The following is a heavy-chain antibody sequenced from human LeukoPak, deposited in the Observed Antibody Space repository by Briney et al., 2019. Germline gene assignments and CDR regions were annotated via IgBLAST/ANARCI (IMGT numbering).Heavy chain of an antibody. CDR3: ARESPGYCSGGSCYSV. D-gene: IGHD2-15*01. J-gene: IGHJ6*04. CDR2: ISYDGSNK. Sequence: PGGSLRLSCAASGFTFSSYAMHWVRQAPGKGLEWVAVISYDGSNKYYADSVKGRFTISRDNAKNSLYLQMNSLRAEDTAVYYCARESPGYCSGGSCYSVWGKGTTVTVSS. CDR1: GFTFSSYA. V-gene: IGHV3-30*04.